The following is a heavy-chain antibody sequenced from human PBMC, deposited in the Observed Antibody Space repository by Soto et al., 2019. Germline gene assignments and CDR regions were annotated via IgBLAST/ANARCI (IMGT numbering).Heavy chain of an antibody. V-gene: IGHV3-74*01. Sequence: LRLYCAASGFTFIYYWMHWVRQAPGKGLVWVSRINSDGSSTSYADSVKGRFTISRDNAKNTLYLQMNSLRAEDTAVYYCARDTLEILYYFEYWGQGTLVSVSS. J-gene: IGHJ4*02. CDR1: GFTFIYYW. CDR3: ARDTLEILYYFEY. D-gene: IGHD1-1*01. CDR2: INSDGSST.